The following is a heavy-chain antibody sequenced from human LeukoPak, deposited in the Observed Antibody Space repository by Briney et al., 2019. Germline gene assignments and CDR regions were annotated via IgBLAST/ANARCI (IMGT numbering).Heavy chain of an antibody. Sequence: GGSLRLSCAASGFTFSSYGMNWARQAPGKGLECVSIISTSGSDTHYADSVMGRFTISRDNSKNTVYLQMNSLRAEDTAVYYCAKASGGSGWYLPFDIWGQGTMVTVSS. CDR2: ISTSGSDT. CDR3: AKASGGSGWYLPFDI. J-gene: IGHJ3*02. D-gene: IGHD6-19*01. CDR1: GFTFSSYG. V-gene: IGHV3-23*01.